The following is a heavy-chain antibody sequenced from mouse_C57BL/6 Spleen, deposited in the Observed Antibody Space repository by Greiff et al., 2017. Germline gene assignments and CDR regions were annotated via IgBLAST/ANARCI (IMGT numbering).Heavy chain of an antibody. CDR2: IDPETGGT. V-gene: IGHV1-15*01. CDR1: GYTFTDYE. Sequence: QVQLQQSGAELVRPGASVTLSCKASGYTFTDYEMHWVKQTPVHGLEWIGAIDPETGGTAYNQKFKGKAILTADKSSSTAYMELRSLTSEDSAVYYWTRTIVKRAWFAYWGQGTLVTVSA. CDR3: TRTIVKRAWFAY. D-gene: IGHD2-5*01. J-gene: IGHJ3*01.